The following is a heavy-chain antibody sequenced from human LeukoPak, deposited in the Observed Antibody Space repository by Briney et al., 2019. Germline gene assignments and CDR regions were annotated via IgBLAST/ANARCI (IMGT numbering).Heavy chain of an antibody. D-gene: IGHD6-19*01. J-gene: IGHJ1*01. V-gene: IGHV4-31*03. CDR2: IYYSGST. CDR3: ARGGWYPESFQH. CDR1: GVSTSSGGYY. Sequence: SQTLSLTCTVSGVSTSSGGYYWGWIPQHPGKGLEGIGYIYYSGSTYYNPSLKSRVTISVDTSKNQFSLKLSSVTAADTAVYYCARGGWYPESFQHWGQGALVTVSS.